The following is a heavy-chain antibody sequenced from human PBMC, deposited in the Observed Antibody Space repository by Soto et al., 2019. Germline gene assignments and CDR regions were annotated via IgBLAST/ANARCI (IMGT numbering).Heavy chain of an antibody. J-gene: IGHJ4*02. CDR3: ARKYYYGSGSYSPDY. V-gene: IGHV3-33*01. D-gene: IGHD3-10*01. CDR1: GFTFSSYG. CDR2: IWYDGSNK. Sequence: GGSLRLSCAASGFTFSSYGMHWVRQAPGKGLEWVAVIWYDGSNKYYADSVKGRFTISRDNSKNTLYLQMNSLRAEDTAVYYCARKYYYGSGSYSPDYWGQGTLVTVSS.